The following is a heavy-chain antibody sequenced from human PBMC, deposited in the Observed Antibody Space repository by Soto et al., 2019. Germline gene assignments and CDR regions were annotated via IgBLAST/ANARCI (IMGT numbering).Heavy chain of an antibody. Sequence: SETLSLTCTVSGGSISSYYWSWIRQPPGKGLEWIGYIYYSGSTNYNPSLRSRVTISVDTSKNQFSLKLSSVTAADTAVYYCARVAEMVRGVIFYAFDIWGQGTMVTVSS. V-gene: IGHV4-59*01. D-gene: IGHD3-10*01. CDR1: GGSISSYY. CDR3: ARVAEMVRGVIFYAFDI. J-gene: IGHJ3*02. CDR2: IYYSGST.